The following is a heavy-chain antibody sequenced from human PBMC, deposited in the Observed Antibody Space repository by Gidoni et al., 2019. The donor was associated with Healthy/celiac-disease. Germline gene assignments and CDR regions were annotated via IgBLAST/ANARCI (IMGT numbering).Heavy chain of an antibody. CDR1: GFTFSSYA. D-gene: IGHD3-9*01. Sequence: EVQLLESGGGLVQPGGSLRLSCAASGFTFSSYAMSWVRQAPGKGLEWVSASRGSGGSTYYADSVKGRFTISRDNSKNTLYLQMNSLRAEDTAVYYCAKDGRRLRYFDWLAWGQGTLVTVSS. J-gene: IGHJ5*02. CDR2: SRGSGGST. CDR3: AKDGRRLRYFDWLA. V-gene: IGHV3-23*01.